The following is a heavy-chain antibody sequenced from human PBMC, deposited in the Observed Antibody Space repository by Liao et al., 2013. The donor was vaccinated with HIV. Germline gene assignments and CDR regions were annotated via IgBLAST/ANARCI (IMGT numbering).Heavy chain of an antibody. CDR1: GGSITTEAFF. D-gene: IGHD5-24*01. Sequence: QLQLQESGPGLVKPSETLSLTCSVSGGSITTEAFFWGWIRQPPGKGLEWIGAIHFSGSTYYNPSLNSRVTISGDSSKNHFSLKLTSVTAADTAVYYCARDMRDGYSPTSFDIWGHGTMVTVSS. CDR2: IHFSGST. J-gene: IGHJ3*02. V-gene: IGHV4-39*02. CDR3: ARDMRDGYSPTSFDI.